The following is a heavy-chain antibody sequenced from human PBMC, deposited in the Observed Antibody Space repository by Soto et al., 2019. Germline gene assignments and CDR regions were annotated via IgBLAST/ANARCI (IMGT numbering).Heavy chain of an antibody. D-gene: IGHD2-21*01. CDR3: DRGSAIRGDFDV. Sequence: HLPESGPGLVKPSGTLSLTCGVSCGSVISSSWWTWVRQYPEKGLQWIGEIYHAGGPNYNPSFQSRINISSDRSKNTFSQMLTSATAAYAAILYCDRGSAIRGDFDVRGQGTTVTVSS. J-gene: IGHJ3*01. V-gene: IGHV4-4*02. CDR2: IYHAGGP. CDR1: CGSVISSSW.